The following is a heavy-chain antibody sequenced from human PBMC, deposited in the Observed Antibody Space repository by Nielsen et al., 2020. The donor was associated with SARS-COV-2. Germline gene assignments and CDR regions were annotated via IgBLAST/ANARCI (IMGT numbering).Heavy chain of an antibody. V-gene: IGHV3-9*01. CDR3: AKDMGPVIWYFDL. CDR2: ISWNSGSI. Sequence: GGSLRLSCAASGFTFDDYAMHWVRQAPGKGLEWVSGISWNSGSIGYADSVKDRFTISRDNAKNSLYLQMNSLRAEDTALYYCAKDMGPVIWYFDLWGRGTLVTVSS. J-gene: IGHJ2*01. D-gene: IGHD3-10*01. CDR1: GFTFDDYA.